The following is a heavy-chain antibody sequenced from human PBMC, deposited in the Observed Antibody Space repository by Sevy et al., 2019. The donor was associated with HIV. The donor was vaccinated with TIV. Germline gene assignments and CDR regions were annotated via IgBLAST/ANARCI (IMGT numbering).Heavy chain of an antibody. CDR2: IYPGDSDT. CDR1: GFTFSNSW. Sequence: GESLKISCKVSGFTFSNSWIGWVRQMPGKGLEWMGIIYPGDSDTRYRPSFQGQVTIVADKSTATAYLEWTSLKASDTATYYCARRGGHVGKEDLLGYNGMEVWGQGTTVTVSS. V-gene: IGHV5-51*01. J-gene: IGHJ6*02. CDR3: ARRGGHVGKEDLLGYNGMEV. D-gene: IGHD2-15*01.